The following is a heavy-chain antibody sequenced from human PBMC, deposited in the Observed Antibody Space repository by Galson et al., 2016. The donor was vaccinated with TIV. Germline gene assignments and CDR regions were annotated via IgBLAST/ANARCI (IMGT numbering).Heavy chain of an antibody. CDR1: GYTFTGYY. J-gene: IGHJ2*01. CDR3: ARSGYIHGLVGLPSSFLYLDI. V-gene: IGHV1-2*06. D-gene: IGHD5-18*01. CDR2: INPSNDVT. Sequence: SVKVSCKASGYTFTGYYIHWVRQAPGQGLEWMGRINPSNDVTDYAQNFQGRVTMTRDTSFSTVYMDLRNLRSDDTAVYYCARSGYIHGLVGLPSSFLYLDIWGRGTLVTVSS.